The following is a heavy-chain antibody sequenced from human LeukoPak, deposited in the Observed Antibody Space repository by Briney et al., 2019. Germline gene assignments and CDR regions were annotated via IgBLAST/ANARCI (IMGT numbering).Heavy chain of an antibody. CDR3: ARAVQMATIGEGGLFYYYYMYV. V-gene: IGHV3-48*04. Sequence: GGSPRLSCAPSGFTLSRYNINWVRQPPRKGVEWVSYLSSSRSPIYFAGSVKGRSTTSRDNAKNSPQQQMTSLRAEYTAVYYWARAVQMATIGEGGLFYYYYMYVWGKGAT. CDR2: LSSSRSPI. CDR1: GFTLSRYN. J-gene: IGHJ6*03. D-gene: IGHD5-24*01.